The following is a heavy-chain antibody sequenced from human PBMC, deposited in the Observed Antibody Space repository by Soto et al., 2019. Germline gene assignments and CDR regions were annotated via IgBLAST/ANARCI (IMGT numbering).Heavy chain of an antibody. Sequence: PSQTLSLTCSVSGGSISTYYWSLIRRPAGKGLECIWRIYSGGSTNFNPSLRSRVTVSVDMSKNQFSLKLTSVTAADTAVYYCARGPGGFGELSLDYWGQGTLVTVSS. V-gene: IGHV4-4*07. CDR1: GGSISTYY. CDR2: IYSGGST. CDR3: ARGPGGFGELSLDY. D-gene: IGHD3-10*01. J-gene: IGHJ4*02.